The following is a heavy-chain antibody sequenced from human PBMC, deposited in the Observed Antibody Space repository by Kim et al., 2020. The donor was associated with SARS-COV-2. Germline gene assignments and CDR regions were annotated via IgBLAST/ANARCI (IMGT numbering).Heavy chain of an antibody. D-gene: IGHD2-2*01. J-gene: IGHJ4*02. CDR2: ISSSGSTI. Sequence: GGSLRLSCAASGFTFSDYYMSWIRQAPGKGLEWVSYISSSGSTIYYADSVKGRFTISRDNAKNSLYLQMNSLRAEDTTVYYCAREMATIVVVPAAVDYWGQGTLVTVSS. CDR1: GFTFSDYY. V-gene: IGHV3-11*01. CDR3: AREMATIVVVPAAVDY.